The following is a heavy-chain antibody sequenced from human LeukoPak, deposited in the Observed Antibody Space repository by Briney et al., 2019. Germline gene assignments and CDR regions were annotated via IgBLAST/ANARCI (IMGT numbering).Heavy chain of an antibody. CDR2: IYYSGNT. V-gene: IGHV4-59*08. D-gene: IGHD1-1*01. J-gene: IGHJ4*02. Sequence: PSETLSLTCTVSGGSISSDYWSWVRQPPGKGLGWIGYIYYSGNTNYNPSLKSRLTMSADRSRNQFSLNLNSVTAADTAVYYCARINWNYFDYWGQGILVTVPS. CDR3: ARINWNYFDY. CDR1: GGSISSDY.